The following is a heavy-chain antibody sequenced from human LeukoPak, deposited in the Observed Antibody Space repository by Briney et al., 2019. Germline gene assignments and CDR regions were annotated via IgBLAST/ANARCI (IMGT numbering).Heavy chain of an antibody. Sequence: PSETLSLTCAGSGDSISSGGYSWSWIRQPPGKGLEWIGYIYHSGSTYYNPSLKSRVTISVDRSKNQFSLKLSSVTAADTAVYYCARGSSGYFDYWGQGTLVTVSS. V-gene: IGHV4-30-2*01. CDR2: IYHSGST. D-gene: IGHD3-22*01. CDR3: ARGSSGYFDY. J-gene: IGHJ4*02. CDR1: GDSISSGGYS.